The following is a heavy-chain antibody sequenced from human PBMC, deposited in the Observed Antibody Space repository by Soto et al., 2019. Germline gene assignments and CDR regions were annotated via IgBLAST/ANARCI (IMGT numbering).Heavy chain of an antibody. CDR2: IVPIYRTA. J-gene: IGHJ4*02. Sequence: SVKVSCKASGGTFSSYRINWVRQAPGQGLEWVGGIVPIYRTADYAQKFQGRVTITADESARTAYMELRSLKSQGTAVYYCARDSGAKLSSSWGQGTLVTVSS. CDR3: ARDSGAKLSSS. D-gene: IGHD6-13*01. CDR1: GGTFSSYR. V-gene: IGHV1-69*13.